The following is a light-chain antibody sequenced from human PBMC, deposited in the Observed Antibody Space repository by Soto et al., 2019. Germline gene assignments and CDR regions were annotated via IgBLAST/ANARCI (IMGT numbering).Light chain of an antibody. CDR2: GAS. CDR3: QQYGSSPPT. Sequence: EMVLTHSPFGLSWSRVEVSTRSCRASQSVSSTYLAWYQQKPGQAPRLLIYGASSRATGIPDRFSGSGSGTDFTLTISRLEPEDFAVYYCQQYGSSPPTFGQGTRLEI. J-gene: IGKJ5*01. CDR1: QSVSSTY. V-gene: IGKV3-20*01.